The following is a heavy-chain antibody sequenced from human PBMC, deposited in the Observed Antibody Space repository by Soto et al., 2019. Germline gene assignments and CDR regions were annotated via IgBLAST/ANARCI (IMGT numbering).Heavy chain of an antibody. J-gene: IGHJ6*02. Sequence: GGSLRLSCAASGFTFSTYGMYWVRQAPGKGPEWVTLISYDGSNKYYADSVKGRFTISRDNSKNTLYLQMSSLRAEDTAVYYCAREPVAYGDYYYGMDVWGQGTTVTVSS. CDR2: ISYDGSNK. D-gene: IGHD4-17*01. V-gene: IGHV3-30*03. CDR3: AREPVAYGDYYYGMDV. CDR1: GFTFSTYG.